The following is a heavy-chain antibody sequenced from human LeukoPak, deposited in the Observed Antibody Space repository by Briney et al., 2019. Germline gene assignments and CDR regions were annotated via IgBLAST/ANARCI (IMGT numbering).Heavy chain of an antibody. Sequence: PSETLSLTCAVYGGSLSGYYWSWIRQPPGKGLEWIGEINHSGSTNYNPSLKSRVTISVDTSKNQFSLKLSSVTAADTAVYYCARGRGYSNYQGWFDPWGQGTLVTVSS. CDR3: ARGRGYSNYQGWFDP. CDR2: INHSGST. D-gene: IGHD4-11*01. J-gene: IGHJ5*02. CDR1: GGSLSGYY. V-gene: IGHV4-34*01.